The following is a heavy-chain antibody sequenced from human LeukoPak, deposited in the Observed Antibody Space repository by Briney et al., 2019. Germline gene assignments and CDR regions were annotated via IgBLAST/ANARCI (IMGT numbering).Heavy chain of an antibody. CDR3: ARSPMAVAGGIDY. V-gene: IGHV1-2*02. D-gene: IGHD6-19*01. CDR1: GYTFTGYY. J-gene: IGHJ4*02. Sequence: ASVKVSCKASGYTFTGYYMHWGRHAPGQGLEWMGWINPNSGGTNYAQKFQGRVTMTRDRSISTAYMEVSRLRSDDTAVYYCARSPMAVAGGIDYWGQGTLVTVSS. CDR2: INPNSGGT.